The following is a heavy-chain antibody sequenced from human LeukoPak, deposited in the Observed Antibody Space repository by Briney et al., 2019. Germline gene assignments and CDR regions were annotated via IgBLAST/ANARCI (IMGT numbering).Heavy chain of an antibody. CDR2: INHSGST. D-gene: IGHD1-20*01. CDR3: LNWNGGY. J-gene: IGHJ4*02. Sequence: SETLSLTCAVYGGSFSGYYWSWIRQPPGKGLEWIGEINHSGSTNYNPSLKSRVTISVDTSKNQFSLKLSSVTDADTAVYYCLNWNGGYWGQGTLVTVSS. V-gene: IGHV4-34*01. CDR1: GGSFSGYY.